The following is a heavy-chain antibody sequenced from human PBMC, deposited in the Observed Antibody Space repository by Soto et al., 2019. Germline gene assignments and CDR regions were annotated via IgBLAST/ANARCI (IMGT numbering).Heavy chain of an antibody. CDR3: GIQRSGVVY. J-gene: IGHJ4*02. CDR2: INPNNGGT. CDR1: GYSFTGNS. V-gene: IGHV1-2*04. D-gene: IGHD2-15*01. Sequence: QVHLVQSGAEVKKPGASVRVSCKASGYSFTGNSMHWVRQAPGQGLEWMGWINPNNGGTNYAQRFRGWGTMTRDTSVSTAYMDLNRLKSDDTAVYYCGIQRSGVVYWGQGTLVTVSS.